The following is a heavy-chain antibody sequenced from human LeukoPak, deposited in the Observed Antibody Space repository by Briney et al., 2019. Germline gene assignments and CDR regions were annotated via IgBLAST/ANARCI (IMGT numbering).Heavy chain of an antibody. D-gene: IGHD6-13*01. J-gene: IGHJ4*02. CDR1: GFTVSSTY. Sequence: PGGSLRLSCAASGFTVSSTYMCWVRQAPGKGLEWVSVIYSGGSTYYADSVEGRFTISRDNSKNTLYLQMNSLRAEDTAVYYCARTVRSSSWAEYYFDYWGQGTLVTVSS. CDR2: IYSGGST. V-gene: IGHV3-53*01. CDR3: ARTVRSSSWAEYYFDY.